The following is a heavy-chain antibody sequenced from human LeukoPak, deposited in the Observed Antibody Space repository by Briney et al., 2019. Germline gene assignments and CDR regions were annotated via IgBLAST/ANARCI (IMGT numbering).Heavy chain of an antibody. J-gene: IGHJ6*03. Sequence: SETLSLTCAVYGGSFSGYYWSWIRQPPGKGLEWIGEINHSGSTNYNPSLKSRVTISVDTSKNQFSLNLSSVTAADTAVYYCARGVQDYYYYMDVWGKGTTVTVSS. D-gene: IGHD1-1*01. CDR1: GGSFSGYY. CDR3: ARGVQDYYYYMDV. CDR2: INHSGST. V-gene: IGHV4-34*01.